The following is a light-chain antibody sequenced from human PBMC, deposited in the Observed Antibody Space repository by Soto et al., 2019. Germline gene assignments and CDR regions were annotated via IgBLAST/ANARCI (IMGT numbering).Light chain of an antibody. Sequence: DMEMTQSPSSLSASVGDRVTITCRASPSISNYLNWYQHKPGKVPKLLIYAASSLQSGVPTRFSGSGSGTDFTPTINRLQPEDFATYYCQQSYGTPLTFGGGTKIEIK. CDR2: AAS. CDR1: PSISNY. CDR3: QQSYGTPLT. J-gene: IGKJ4*01. V-gene: IGKV1-39*01.